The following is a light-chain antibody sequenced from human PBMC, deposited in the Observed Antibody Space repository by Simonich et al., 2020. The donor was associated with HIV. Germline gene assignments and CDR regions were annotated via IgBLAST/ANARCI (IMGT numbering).Light chain of an antibody. CDR3: QKYNSAPFT. CDR1: QSVSSN. J-gene: IGKJ3*01. V-gene: IGKV3-15*01. CDR2: GAS. Sequence: IVMTQSPASLSVSPGERATLSCRASQSVSSNLAWYQQKAGQAPRLLIYGASTRATGIPARFSGSGSGTEFTLTISSMQSEDFAVYYCQKYNSAPFTFGPGTKVDI.